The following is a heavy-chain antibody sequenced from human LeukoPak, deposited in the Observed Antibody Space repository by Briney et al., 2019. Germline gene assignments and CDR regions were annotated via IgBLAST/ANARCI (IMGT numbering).Heavy chain of an antibody. CDR1: GFTFSSYG. CDR2: IWYDGSNK. CDR3: VKDLGRYRNNCFDY. D-gene: IGHD1-26*01. J-gene: IGHJ4*02. V-gene: IGHV3-33*06. Sequence: PGRSLRLSCAASGFTFSSYGMHWVRQAPGKGLEWVSLIWYDGSNKYYADSVKGRFTISRDNSKNTLNLQMNSLRAEDTAVYYCVKDLGRYRNNCFDYWGQGTLVTVSS.